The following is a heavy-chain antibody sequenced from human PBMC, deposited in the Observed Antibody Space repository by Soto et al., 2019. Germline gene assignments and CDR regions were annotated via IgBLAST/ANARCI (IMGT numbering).Heavy chain of an antibody. CDR1: GFTFSSYW. CDR3: ARGWLASYYGSGSSPSYFDY. CDR2: IKQDGSEK. V-gene: IGHV3-7*03. J-gene: IGHJ4*02. D-gene: IGHD3-10*01. Sequence: EVQLVESGGGLVQPGGSLRLSCAASGFTFSSYWMSWVRQAPGKGLEWVANIKQDGSEKYYVDSVKGRFTISRDNAKNSLYLQMNCLRAEDTAVYYCARGWLASYYGSGSSPSYFDYWGQGTLVTVSS.